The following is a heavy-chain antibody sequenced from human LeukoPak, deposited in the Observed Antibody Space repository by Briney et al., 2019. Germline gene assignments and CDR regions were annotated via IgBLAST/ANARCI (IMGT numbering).Heavy chain of an antibody. CDR3: TRPSGGGSYSDWYFVL. CDR2: IRSKSYSYTT. D-gene: IGHD1-26*01. CDR1: GFSFSDSA. V-gene: IGHV3-73*01. Sequence: GGFLRLSCAASGFSFSDSAIHWVRQASGKGLEWVGRIRSKSYSYTTEYVASVKGRFTISRDDSENTAFLQMDSLKTEDTAVYYCTRPSGGGSYSDWYFVLWGRGTLVTVSS. J-gene: IGHJ2*01.